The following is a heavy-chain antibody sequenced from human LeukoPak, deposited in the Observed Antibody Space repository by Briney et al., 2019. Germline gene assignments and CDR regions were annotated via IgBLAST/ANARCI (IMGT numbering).Heavy chain of an antibody. Sequence: GGSLRLSCAASGFTFSSYEMNWVRQAPGKGLEWVSYISSSGSTIYYADSVKGRFTISRDNAKNSLYLQMNSLRAEDTAVYHCARDGGPAYSSSWYLYWGQGTLVTVSS. V-gene: IGHV3-48*03. J-gene: IGHJ4*02. CDR1: GFTFSSYE. D-gene: IGHD6-13*01. CDR3: ARDGGPAYSSSWYLY. CDR2: ISSSGSTI.